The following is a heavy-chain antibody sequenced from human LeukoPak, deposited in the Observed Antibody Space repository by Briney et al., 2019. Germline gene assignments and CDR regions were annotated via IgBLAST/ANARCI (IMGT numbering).Heavy chain of an antibody. CDR1: GFTFSSYS. J-gene: IGHJ6*03. D-gene: IGHD6-19*01. CDR3: ARDNSSGWYWRYYYYYMDV. Sequence: GGSLRLSCAASGFTFSSYSMNWVRQAPGKGLEWVSSTSSSSSYIYYADSVKGRFTISRDNAKNSLYLQMNSLRAEDTAVYYCARDNSSGWYWRYYYYYMDVWGKGTTVTVSS. V-gene: IGHV3-21*01. CDR2: TSSSSSYI.